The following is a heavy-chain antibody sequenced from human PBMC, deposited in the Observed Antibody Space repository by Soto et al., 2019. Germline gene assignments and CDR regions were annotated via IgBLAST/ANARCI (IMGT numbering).Heavy chain of an antibody. D-gene: IGHD6-19*01. CDR1: GFTFSRYA. Sequence: EVQLLESGGGLVQPGGSLRLSCAASGFTFSRYAMSWVRQAPGKGLELVSAISGSGGSTYYADSVKGRFTISRDNSKNTLYLQMNSLRAEDTDVYYCARDGGSSGWYFLDWGQGTLVTVSS. CDR3: ARDGGSSGWYFLD. CDR2: ISGSGGST. V-gene: IGHV3-23*01. J-gene: IGHJ4*02.